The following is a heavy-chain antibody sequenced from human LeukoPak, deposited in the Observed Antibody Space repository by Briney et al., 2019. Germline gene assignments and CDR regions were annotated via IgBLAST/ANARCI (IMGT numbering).Heavy chain of an antibody. V-gene: IGHV5-51*01. CDR3: ARQPPAGSGGYYYYIDV. D-gene: IGHD3-10*01. CDR1: GYSFTSYW. CDR2: IYPGDSDT. Sequence: GESLKISCKGSGYSFTSYWIAWVRQMPGKGLEWMGIIYPGDSDTRYSPSLQGQVTISADKSISTAYLQWSSLKASDTAMYYCARQPPAGSGGYYYYIDVWGKGTTVTVSS. J-gene: IGHJ6*03.